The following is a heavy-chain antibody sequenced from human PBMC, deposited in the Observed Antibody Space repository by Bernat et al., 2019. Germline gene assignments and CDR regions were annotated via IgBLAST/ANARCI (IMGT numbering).Heavy chain of an antibody. D-gene: IGHD4-17*01. CDR1: GGSISSSNYY. Sequence: QLQMQESGPGLLKPSETLSLTCTVSGGSISSSNYYWGWIRQPPGKGLEWIGYIYYSGSTYYNPSLKSRVTISVDTSKNQFSLKLSSVTAADTAVYYCARGFDYGDYQDWGQGTLVTVSS. CDR3: ARGFDYGDYQD. CDR2: IYYSGST. V-gene: IGHV4-39*07. J-gene: IGHJ1*01.